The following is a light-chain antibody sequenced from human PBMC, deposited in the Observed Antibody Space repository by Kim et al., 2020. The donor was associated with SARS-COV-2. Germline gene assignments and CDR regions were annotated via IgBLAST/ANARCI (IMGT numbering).Light chain of an antibody. Sequence: VSASPGQTASITCSGDKLGDKYACWYQQKPGQSPVLVIYQDSKRPSGIPERFSGSNSGNTATLTISGTQAMDEADYYCQAWDSSWVFGGGTQLTVL. CDR2: QDS. J-gene: IGLJ3*02. CDR3: QAWDSSWV. V-gene: IGLV3-1*01. CDR1: KLGDKY.